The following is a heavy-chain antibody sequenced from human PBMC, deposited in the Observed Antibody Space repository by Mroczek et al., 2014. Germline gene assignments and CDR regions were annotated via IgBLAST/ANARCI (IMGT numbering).Heavy chain of an antibody. D-gene: IGHD5-12*01. CDR2: IYYSGST. CDR1: GGSISSGGYY. CDR3: ARVIVAQGQGARGGLYYFDY. V-gene: IGHV4-31*03. J-gene: IGHJ4*02. Sequence: QVQLRSRARRTGEAFTRPSSLTCTVSGGSISSGGYYWSWIRQHPGKGLEWIGYIYYSGSTYYNPSLKSRVTISVDTSKNQFSLKLSSVTAADTAVYYCARVIVAQGQGARGGLYYFDYWGQGTLVTVSS.